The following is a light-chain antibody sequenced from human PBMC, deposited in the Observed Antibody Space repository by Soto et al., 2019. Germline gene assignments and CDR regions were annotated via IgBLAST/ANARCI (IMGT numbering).Light chain of an antibody. CDR2: EVS. CDR3: CSYAGSSTFEV. CDR1: SSDVGSYNL. V-gene: IGLV2-23*02. Sequence: QSVLTQPASESGSPGQSITISCTGTSSDVGSYNLVSWYQQHPGKAPKLMIYEVSKRPSGVSNRFSGSKSGNTASLTISGLQAEDEADYYCCSYAGSSTFEVFGTGTKVTVL. J-gene: IGLJ1*01.